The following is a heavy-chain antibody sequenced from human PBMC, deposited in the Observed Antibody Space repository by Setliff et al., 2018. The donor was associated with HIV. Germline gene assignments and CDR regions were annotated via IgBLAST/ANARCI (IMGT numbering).Heavy chain of an antibody. D-gene: IGHD4-17*01. CDR2: INTETGTP. V-gene: IGHV7-4-1*01. J-gene: IGHJ2*01. CDR3: ARYGSDWFFDL. Sequence: ASVKVSCKASGYTFTTFGLSWVRQAPGQGLEWMGWINTETGTPMYAQGFKGRFVFSLDTSISTAYLQIDSLNAEDTAVYYCARYGSDWFFDLWGRGTLVTVSS. CDR1: GYTFTTFG.